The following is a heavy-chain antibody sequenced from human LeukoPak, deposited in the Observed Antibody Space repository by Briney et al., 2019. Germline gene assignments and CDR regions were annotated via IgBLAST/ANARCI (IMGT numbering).Heavy chain of an antibody. CDR3: AKTGGAYYGGVDS. D-gene: IGHD2-8*02. J-gene: IGHJ4*02. CDR1: GGTFSSYA. CDR2: FSGSGGTT. V-gene: IGHV3-23*01. Sequence: TCKASGGTFSSYAMSWVRQPPGKELEWVSGFSGSGGTTYHADSVKGRFTISRDNSKNTLYLQMNSLRAEDTAVYYCAKTGGAYYGGVDSCGQGTLVTVSS.